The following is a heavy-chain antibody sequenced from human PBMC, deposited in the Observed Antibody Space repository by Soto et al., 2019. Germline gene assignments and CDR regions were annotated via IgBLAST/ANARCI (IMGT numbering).Heavy chain of an antibody. D-gene: IGHD3-22*01. CDR2: IGGSGRTT. CDR3: AKSRYSDSSGDFYDY. V-gene: IGHV3-23*01. Sequence: LRLSCAASAFTFNNYAMSWVRQAPGKGLEWVSGIGGSGRTTYYADSVKGRFTISRDNSNNTLLLQMNSLRAEDTAVYYCAKSRYSDSSGDFYDYWGQGTRVTVSS. CDR1: AFTFNNYA. J-gene: IGHJ4*02.